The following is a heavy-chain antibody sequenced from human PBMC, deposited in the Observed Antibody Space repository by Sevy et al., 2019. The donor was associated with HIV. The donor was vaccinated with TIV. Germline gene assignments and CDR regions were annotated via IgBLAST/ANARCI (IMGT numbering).Heavy chain of an antibody. Sequence: GGSLSLSCAASGFTFSSYSMNWVRQAPGKGLEWVSYISSSSSTIYYADSVKGRFTISRDNAKNSLYLQMNSLRDEDTAVYYCARSRVVAYCGGDCYSDAFDIWGQGTMVTVSS. V-gene: IGHV3-48*02. CDR1: GFTFSSYS. J-gene: IGHJ3*02. D-gene: IGHD2-21*02. CDR2: ISSSSSTI. CDR3: ARSRVVAYCGGDCYSDAFDI.